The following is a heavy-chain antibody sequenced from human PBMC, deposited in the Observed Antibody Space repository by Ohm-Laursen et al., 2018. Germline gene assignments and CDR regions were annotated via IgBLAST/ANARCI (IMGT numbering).Heavy chain of an antibody. D-gene: IGHD5-24*01. J-gene: IGHJ4*02. V-gene: IGHV4-34*01. CDR2: INHSGST. CDR1: GGSFSGYY. CDR3: ARAFRDGYNDY. Sequence: SETLSPTCAVYGGSFSGYYWSWIRQPPGKGLEWIGEINHSGSTNYNPSLKSRVTISVDTSKNQFSLKLSSVTAADTAVYYCARAFRDGYNDYWGQGTLVTVSS.